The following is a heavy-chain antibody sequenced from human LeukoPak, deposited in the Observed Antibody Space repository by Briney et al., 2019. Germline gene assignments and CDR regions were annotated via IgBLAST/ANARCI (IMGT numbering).Heavy chain of an antibody. D-gene: IGHD1-26*01. CDR1: GFTFSSYS. CDR3: ARDGPLVGATPPAFDY. V-gene: IGHV3-21*01. CDR2: ISSSSSYI. J-gene: IGHJ4*02. Sequence: GGSLRLSCAASGFTFSSYSMNWVRQAPGKGLEWVSSISSSSSYIYYADSVKGRFTISRDNAKNSLYLQMNSLRAEDTAVYYCARDGPLVGATPPAFDYWGQGTLVTVSS.